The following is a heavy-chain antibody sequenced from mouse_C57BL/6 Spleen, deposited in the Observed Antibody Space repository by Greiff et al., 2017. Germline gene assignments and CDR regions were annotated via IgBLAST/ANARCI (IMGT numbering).Heavy chain of an antibody. CDR3: ARQEIYYGYVAY. J-gene: IGHJ3*01. CDR2: INPNNGGT. D-gene: IGHD2-2*01. CDR1: GYTFTDYN. V-gene: IGHV1-22*01. Sequence: EVQLQQSGPELVKPGASVKMSCKASGYTFTDYNMHWVKQSHGKSLEWIGYINPNNGGTSYNQKFKGKATLTVNKSSSTAYMELRSLTSEDSAVYYCARQEIYYGYVAYWGQGTLVTVSA.